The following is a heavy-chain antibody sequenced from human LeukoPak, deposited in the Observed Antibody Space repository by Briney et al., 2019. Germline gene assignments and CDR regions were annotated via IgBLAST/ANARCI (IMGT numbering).Heavy chain of an antibody. CDR2: IVASSGST. CDR3: AKGAYDYMEIGYFDY. V-gene: IGHV3-23*01. CDR1: GFSISNSA. Sequence: GGSLRLSCAASGFSISNSAMSWVRQAPGKGLEWVSIIVASSGSTFYADSVKGRSTISRDSSKNTLYLQMNSLRAEDMAVYYCAKGAYDYMEIGYFDYWGQGPVVTVSS. J-gene: IGHJ4*02. D-gene: IGHD5-12*01.